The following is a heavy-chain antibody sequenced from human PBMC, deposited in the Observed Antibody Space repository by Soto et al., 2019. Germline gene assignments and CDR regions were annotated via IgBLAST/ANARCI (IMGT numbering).Heavy chain of an antibody. CDR3: ASRLVPAAIERRAIDY. V-gene: IGHV4-34*01. Sequence: QVQLQQWGAGLLKPSETLSLTCAVYGGSLSGYYWSWIRQPPGKGLEWIGEINHSGSTNYNPSLKSRVTISVDTSKNQFSLKLSSVTAADTAVYYCASRLVPAAIERRAIDYWGQGTLVTVSS. J-gene: IGHJ4*02. CDR1: GGSLSGYY. D-gene: IGHD2-2*02. CDR2: INHSGST.